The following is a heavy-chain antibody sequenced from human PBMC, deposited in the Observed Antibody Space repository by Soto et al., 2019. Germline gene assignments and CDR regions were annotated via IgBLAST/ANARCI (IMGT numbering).Heavy chain of an antibody. V-gene: IGHV3-23*01. Sequence: PGGSLRLSGAASGFTCISYAMSRVRHAPGKGLEWVSAISCSGGSTYYADSVKGRFTISRDNSKNTLYLQMNSLRAEDTAVYYCANTPPGGSYMFDYWGQGTLVTVSS. CDR3: ANTPPGGSYMFDY. J-gene: IGHJ4*02. CDR1: GFTCISYA. D-gene: IGHD1-26*01. CDR2: ISCSGGST.